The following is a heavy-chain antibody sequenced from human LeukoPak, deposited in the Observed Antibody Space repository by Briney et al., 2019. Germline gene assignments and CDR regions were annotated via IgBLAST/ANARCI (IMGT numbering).Heavy chain of an antibody. Sequence: GASVKVSCKASGYAFTSYYMHWVRQAPGQGLEWMGIINPSGGSTSYAQKFQGRVTMTRDMSTSTVYMELSSVRSEDTAVYYCARAEEAARFDYWGQGTLVTVSS. D-gene: IGHD6-6*01. J-gene: IGHJ4*02. V-gene: IGHV1-46*01. CDR1: GYAFTSYY. CDR3: ARAEEAARFDY. CDR2: INPSGGST.